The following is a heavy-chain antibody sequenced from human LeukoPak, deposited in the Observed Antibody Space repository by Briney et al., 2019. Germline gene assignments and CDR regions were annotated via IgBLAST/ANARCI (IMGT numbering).Heavy chain of an antibody. D-gene: IGHD6-13*01. CDR2: IYYSGST. CDR1: GGSISSYY. CDR3: ARQQLAPNWFDP. V-gene: IGHV4-59*01. Sequence: SETLSLTCTVSGGSISSYYWSWIRQPPGKGLEWIGYIYYSGSTNYNPSLKSRVTISVDTSKNQFSLKLSSVTAADTAVYYCARQQLAPNWFDPWGQGTLVTVSS. J-gene: IGHJ5*02.